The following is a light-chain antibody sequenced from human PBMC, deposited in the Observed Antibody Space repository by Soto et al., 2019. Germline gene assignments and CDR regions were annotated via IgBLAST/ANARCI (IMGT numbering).Light chain of an antibody. J-gene: IGKJ3*01. Sequence: DIQMTQSPSSLSASIGDRVTITCQASQGISNSLNWFHHTPGKAPKLLIYDASNLETGVPPRFSGGGSGTELTFTISSLQPEDIGTYYCQQYGDLPFTFGPGTKVAIK. CDR3: QQYGDLPFT. CDR2: DAS. V-gene: IGKV1-33*01. CDR1: QGISNS.